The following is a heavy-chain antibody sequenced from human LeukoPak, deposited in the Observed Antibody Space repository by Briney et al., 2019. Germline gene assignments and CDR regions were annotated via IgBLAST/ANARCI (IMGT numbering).Heavy chain of an antibody. CDR3: ARGLGGYGDYNGPFDY. Sequence: SVKVSCKASGGTFSSYAISWVRQAPGQGLEWMGGIIPIFGTANYAQKFQGRVTITADESTSTAYMELSSLRSEDTAVYYCARGLGGYGDYNGPFDYWGQGTLVTVSS. V-gene: IGHV1-69*13. CDR2: IIPIFGTA. CDR1: GGTFSSYA. J-gene: IGHJ4*02. D-gene: IGHD4-17*01.